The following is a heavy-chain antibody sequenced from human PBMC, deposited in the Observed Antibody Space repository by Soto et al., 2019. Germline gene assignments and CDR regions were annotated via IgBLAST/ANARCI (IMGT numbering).Heavy chain of an antibody. J-gene: IGHJ3*02. CDR3: ARRCWYYDSSGYAFEI. CDR1: GYRFTNYW. V-gene: IGHV5-51*01. CDR2: IYPGDSDT. Sequence: PGESLKISCKGSGYRFTNYWIGWMRQMPGKGLEWMGIIYPGDSDTRYSPSFQGQVTISADKSISTAYLQWSSLKASDTAMYYCARRCWYYDSSGYAFEIWGQGTMVTVSS. D-gene: IGHD3-22*01.